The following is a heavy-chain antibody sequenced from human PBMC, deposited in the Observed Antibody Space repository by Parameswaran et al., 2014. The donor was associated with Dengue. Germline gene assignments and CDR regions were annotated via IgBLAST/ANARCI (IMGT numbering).Heavy chain of an antibody. J-gene: IGHJ1*01. Sequence: WIRQPPGKGLEWVAGISWNSGFIAYADSVKGRFTVSRDNGEKSLYLQMNSLRAEDTAFYYCTNARSVAVATVAEYLQNWGQGTLVTVSS. CDR3: TNARSVAVATVAEYLQN. D-gene: IGHD6-19*01. V-gene: IGHV3-9*01. CDR2: ISWNSGFI.